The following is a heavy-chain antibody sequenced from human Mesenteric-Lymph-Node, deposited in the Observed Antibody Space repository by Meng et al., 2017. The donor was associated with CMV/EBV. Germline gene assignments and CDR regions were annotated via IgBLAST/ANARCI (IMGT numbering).Heavy chain of an antibody. Sequence: GESLKISCVASGFTFSSYPMSWVRQAPGKGLEWVSVVYSGGTTFYADSVKGRFTISRDISKNTLNLQMNSLRPEDTAVYYCAVPAAAGLSYYFGMDVWGQGTTVTVSS. CDR3: AVPAAAGLSYYFGMDV. CDR2: VYSGGTT. D-gene: IGHD2-2*01. J-gene: IGHJ6*02. V-gene: IGHV3-53*01. CDR1: GFTFSSYP.